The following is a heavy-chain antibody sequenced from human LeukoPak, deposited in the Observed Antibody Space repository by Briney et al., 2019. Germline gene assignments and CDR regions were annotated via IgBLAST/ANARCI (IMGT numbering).Heavy chain of an antibody. J-gene: IGHJ4*02. CDR3: AREYFAAMVT. Sequence: GGSLRLSCAASGFTFSSYSMNWVHQAPGKGLEWVSYISSSSSTIYYADSVKGRFTISRDNAKNSLYLQMNSLRAEDTAVYYRAREYFAAMVTWGQGTLVTVSS. CDR1: GFTFSSYS. V-gene: IGHV3-48*04. D-gene: IGHD5-18*01. CDR2: ISSSSSTI.